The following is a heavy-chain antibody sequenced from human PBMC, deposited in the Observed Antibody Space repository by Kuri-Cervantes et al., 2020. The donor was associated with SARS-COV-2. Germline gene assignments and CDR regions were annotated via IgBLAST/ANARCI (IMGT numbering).Heavy chain of an antibody. CDR1: SSSSYY. J-gene: IGHJ6*02. Sequence: SSSSYYWGWIRQPPGKGLEWVSAISGSGGSTYYADSVKGRFTISRDNSKNTLYLQMNSLRAEDTAVYYCAKADWANYYYYYGMDVWGQGTTVTVSS. CDR2: ISGSGGST. D-gene: IGHD3-9*01. V-gene: IGHV3-23*01. CDR3: AKADWANYYYYYGMDV.